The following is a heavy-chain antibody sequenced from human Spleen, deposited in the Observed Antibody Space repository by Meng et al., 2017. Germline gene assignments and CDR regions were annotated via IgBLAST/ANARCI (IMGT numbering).Heavy chain of an antibody. Sequence: GESLKISCAASGFTFSGYGMHWVRQAPGKGLEWVALIWYDGSDKYYAESVKGRFTISRDDPENTLYLQMNSLKSEDTAVYYCTTDLPFTEGGVITTWGQGTLVTVSS. V-gene: IGHV3-33*01. CDR2: IWYDGSDK. J-gene: IGHJ5*02. CDR1: GFTFSGYG. D-gene: IGHD3-16*02. CDR3: TTDLPFTEGGVITT.